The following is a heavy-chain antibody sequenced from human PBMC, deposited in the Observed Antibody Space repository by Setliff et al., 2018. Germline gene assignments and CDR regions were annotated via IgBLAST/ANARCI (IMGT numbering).Heavy chain of an antibody. CDR2: ISSSSSTI. Sequence: PGGSLRLSCAASGFTFSSYSMNWVRQAPGKGLEWVSYISSSSSTIYYADSVKGRFTISRDNAKNSLYLQMNSPRAEDTAVYYCARDRGSGSYFLRYFDYWGQGTLVTVSS. J-gene: IGHJ4*02. V-gene: IGHV3-48*01. D-gene: IGHD1-26*01. CDR3: ARDRGSGSYFLRYFDY. CDR1: GFTFSSYS.